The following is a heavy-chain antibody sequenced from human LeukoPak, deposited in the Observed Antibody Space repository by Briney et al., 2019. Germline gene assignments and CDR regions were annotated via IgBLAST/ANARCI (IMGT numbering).Heavy chain of an antibody. D-gene: IGHD4-23*01. J-gene: IGHJ4*02. CDR1: GGSISSGGYY. Sequence: PSETLSPTCTVSGGSISSGGYYWSWIRQHPGKGLEWIGYIYYSGSTYYNPSLKSRVTISVDTSKNQFSLKLSSVTAADTAVYYCATRYGGNWDYWGQGTLVTVSS. CDR2: IYYSGST. V-gene: IGHV4-31*03. CDR3: ATRYGGNWDY.